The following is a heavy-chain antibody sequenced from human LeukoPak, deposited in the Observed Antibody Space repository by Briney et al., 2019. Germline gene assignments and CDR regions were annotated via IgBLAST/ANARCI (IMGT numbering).Heavy chain of an antibody. V-gene: IGHV4-61*02. J-gene: IGHJ6*02. CDR2: IYTSGST. CDR1: GGSISSGSYY. Sequence: PSQTLSLTRTVSGGSISSGSYYWSWIRQPAGKGLEWIGRIYTSGSTNYNPSLKSRVTISVDTSKNQFSLKLSSVTAADTAVYYCARDPPSMHGVGYYGMDVWGQGTTVTVSS. CDR3: ARDPPSMHGVGYYGMDV. D-gene: IGHD4-17*01.